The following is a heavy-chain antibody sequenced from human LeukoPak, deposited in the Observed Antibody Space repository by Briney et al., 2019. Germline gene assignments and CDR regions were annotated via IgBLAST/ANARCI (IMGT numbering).Heavy chain of an antibody. D-gene: IGHD2-2*01. J-gene: IGHJ4*02. CDR2: ISASGTSI. Sequence: GGSLRLSCATSGFSFSDYYMSWIRQAPGKGLECDSFISASGTSISYADSVKGRFTMSRDNAKNSLYLQMNSLRPEDTAVYYCARHCTRASCYSFDYWGQGSLVTISS. CDR3: ARHCTRASCYSFDY. CDR1: GFSFSDYY. V-gene: IGHV3-11*04.